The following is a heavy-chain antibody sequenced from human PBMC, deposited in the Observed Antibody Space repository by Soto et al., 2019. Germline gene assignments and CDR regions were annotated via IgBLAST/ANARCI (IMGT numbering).Heavy chain of an antibody. J-gene: IGHJ4*02. CDR3: AAESTYYYDSSGPLSLDY. CDR2: IVVGSGNT. V-gene: IGHV1-58*01. Sequence: ASVKVSCKASGFTFTSSAVQWVRQARGQRLEWIGWIVVGSGNTNYAQKFQERVTITRDMSTSTAYMELSSLRSEDTAVYYCAAESTYYYDSSGPLSLDYWGQGTLVTVSS. CDR1: GFTFTSSA. D-gene: IGHD3-22*01.